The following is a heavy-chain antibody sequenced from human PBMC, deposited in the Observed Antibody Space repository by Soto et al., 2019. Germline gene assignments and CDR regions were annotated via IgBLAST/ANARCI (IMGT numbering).Heavy chain of an antibody. CDR2: ISYDGSNK. CDR3: AKDLPFGARGYSSSWYYIHH. J-gene: IGHJ5*02. D-gene: IGHD6-13*01. CDR1: GFTFSRYW. Sequence: PGGSLRLSCAAAGFTFSRYWMSWVRQAPGKGLELVAVISYDGSNKYYADSVKGRFTISRDNSKNTLYLQMNSLRAEDTVVYYCAKDLPFGARGYSSSWYYIHHWGQGT. V-gene: IGHV3-30*18.